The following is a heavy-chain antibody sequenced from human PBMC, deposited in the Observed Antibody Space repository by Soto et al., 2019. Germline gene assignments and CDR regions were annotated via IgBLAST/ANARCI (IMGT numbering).Heavy chain of an antibody. J-gene: IGHJ6*03. V-gene: IGHV3-21*01. CDR3: ARAVQTPHHYYFHYMDV. CDR2: ITSSSSYI. D-gene: IGHD1-1*01. CDR1: GFTFSTYT. Sequence: PGGSLRLSCAASGFTFSTYTMNWVRQAPGKGLEWVSSITSSSSYIYYADSVKGRFTISRDNAKNSLYLHMNSLRAEDTAVYYCARAVQTPHHYYFHYMDVWGKGTTVTVSS.